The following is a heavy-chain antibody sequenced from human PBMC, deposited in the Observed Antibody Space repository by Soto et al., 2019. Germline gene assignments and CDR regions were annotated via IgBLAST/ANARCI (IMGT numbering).Heavy chain of an antibody. CDR3: AREHSSSSESVY. V-gene: IGHV3-33*01. CDR1: GFTFSSYG. J-gene: IGHJ4*02. CDR2: IWYDGSNK. D-gene: IGHD6-6*01. Sequence: QVQLVESGGGVVQPGRSLRLSCAASGFTFSSYGMHWVRQAPGKGLEWVAVIWYDGSNKYYADSVKGRFTISRDNSKNTLYLQMNSLSAEDTAVYYCAREHSSSSESVYWGQGTLVTVSS.